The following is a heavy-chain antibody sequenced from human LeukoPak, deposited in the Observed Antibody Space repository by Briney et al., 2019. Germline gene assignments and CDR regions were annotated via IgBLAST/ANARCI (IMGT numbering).Heavy chain of an antibody. J-gene: IGHJ3*01. CDR1: SYTFTNFG. Sequence: ASVKVSCKASSYTFTNFGISWVRQAPGQGLEWMGWISVYNGNTNYAQKLQDRVTMTSDTSTSTVYMELRSLRSDDTAVYYCASGCNSWTADAFDLWGQGTMVTVSS. CDR3: ASGCNSWTADAFDL. D-gene: IGHD2-2*01. V-gene: IGHV1-18*01. CDR2: ISVYNGNT.